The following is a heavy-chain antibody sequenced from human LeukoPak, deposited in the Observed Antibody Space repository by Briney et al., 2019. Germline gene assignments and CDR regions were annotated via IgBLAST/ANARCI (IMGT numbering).Heavy chain of an antibody. V-gene: IGHV3-7*01. D-gene: IGHD3-10*01. CDR2: IKEDGSEK. CDR3: ARDRFGGMDV. CDR1: GLSFSSYW. J-gene: IGHJ6*04. Sequence: PGGSLRLSCAASGLSFSSYWMSWVRQAPGKGLEWVASIKEDGSEKYNLESLKGRFTISRGNAKNSLYLQMNTLRVEDTAVYYCARDRFGGMDVWGKGTTVTVSP.